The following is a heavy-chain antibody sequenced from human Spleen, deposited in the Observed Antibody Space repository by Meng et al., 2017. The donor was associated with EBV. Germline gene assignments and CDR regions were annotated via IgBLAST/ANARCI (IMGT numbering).Heavy chain of an antibody. V-gene: IGHV4-34*01. CDR1: GESLSGFY. D-gene: IGHD1-7*01. J-gene: IGHJ4*02. Sequence: QVQLEQWGAGLLKPSXPLSLTCAVYGESLSGFYWTWIRQAPGKGLEWIGEIIETGSANYNPSLKSRVTISVDTSKSRFSLRLRSVTAADTAKYYCARGTWELRGWGQGTLVTVSS. CDR2: IIETGSA. CDR3: ARGTWELRG.